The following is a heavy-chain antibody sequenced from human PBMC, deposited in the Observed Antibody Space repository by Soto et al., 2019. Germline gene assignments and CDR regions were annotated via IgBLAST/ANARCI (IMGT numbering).Heavy chain of an antibody. D-gene: IGHD2-8*01. Sequence: QVQVQQWGAGLLKPSETLSLTCAVYDGSFSGYYWNWIRQPPGKGLEWIGEINHSGSTNYNPSLKSRVTISVDTSKSQFSLRLTSVTATDTAVDYCARRPSCTNGVCFPLDYWGQGTLVTVSS. J-gene: IGHJ4*02. CDR2: INHSGST. CDR3: ARRPSCTNGVCFPLDY. CDR1: DGSFSGYY. V-gene: IGHV4-34*01.